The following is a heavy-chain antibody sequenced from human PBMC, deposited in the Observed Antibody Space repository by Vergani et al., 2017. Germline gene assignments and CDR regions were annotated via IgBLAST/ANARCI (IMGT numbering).Heavy chain of an antibody. CDR2: ISGCGGST. J-gene: IGHJ4*02. CDR3: AKGGTNYCSGGSCYSGD. V-gene: IGHV3-23*04. CDR1: GFTFSSYA. D-gene: IGHD2-15*01. Sequence: EVQLVESGGGLVKPGGSLRLSCAASGFTFSSYAMSWVRQAPGKGLEWVSVISGCGGSTYYADSVKGRFTISRDKSKNTLYLQMNSLRAEETAVYFCAKGGTNYCSGGSCYSGDWGQGTLVTVSS.